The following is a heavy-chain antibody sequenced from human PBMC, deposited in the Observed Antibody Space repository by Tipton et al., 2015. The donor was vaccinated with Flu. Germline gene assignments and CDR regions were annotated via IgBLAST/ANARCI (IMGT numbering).Heavy chain of an antibody. CDR2: IFHGGST. D-gene: IGHD3-10*01. V-gene: IGHV4-38-2*02. Sequence: TLSLTCTVPGYSISSGYYWGWIRQPPGKGLEWIGSIFHGGSTYYNPSLKSRVTISVDTTKNQFSLKLSSVTAADTAVYYCATYYYGSGTQSAFDYWGQGTLVTVSS. CDR1: GYSISSGYY. J-gene: IGHJ4*02. CDR3: ATYYYGSGTQSAFDY.